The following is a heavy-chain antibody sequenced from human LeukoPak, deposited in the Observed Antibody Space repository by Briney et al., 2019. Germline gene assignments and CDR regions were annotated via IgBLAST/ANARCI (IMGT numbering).Heavy chain of an antibody. CDR2: INHGGST. V-gene: IGHV4-34*01. CDR1: GGSFSGYY. Sequence: PSETLSLTCAVYGGSFSGYYWSWIRQPPGKGLEWIGEINHGGSTNYNPSLKSRVTISVDTSKNQFSLELSSVTAADTAVYYCARGQTVTSNYYYYYMDVWGKGTTVTVSS. CDR3: ARGQTVTSNYYYYYMDV. J-gene: IGHJ6*03. D-gene: IGHD4-11*01.